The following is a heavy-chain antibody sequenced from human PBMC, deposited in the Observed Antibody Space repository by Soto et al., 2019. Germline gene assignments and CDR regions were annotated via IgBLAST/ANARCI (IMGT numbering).Heavy chain of an antibody. CDR3: ARHSYYGSVSYYYYYGMDV. Sequence: PSETLSLTCTVSGGSISSSSYYWGWIRQPPGKGLEWIGSIYYSGSTYYNPSLKSRVTISVDTSKNQFSLKLSSVTAADTAVYYCARHSYYGSVSYYYYYGMDVWGQGTTVTVSS. CDR2: IYYSGST. CDR1: GGSISSSSYY. J-gene: IGHJ6*02. D-gene: IGHD3-10*01. V-gene: IGHV4-39*01.